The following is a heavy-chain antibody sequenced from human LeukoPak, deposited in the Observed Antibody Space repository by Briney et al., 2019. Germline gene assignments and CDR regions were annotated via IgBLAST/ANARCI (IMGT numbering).Heavy chain of an antibody. CDR1: EYTFTGYY. J-gene: IGHJ5*01. CDR3: ARAPSYYYDSSGYFVS. D-gene: IGHD3-22*01. V-gene: IGHV1-2*02. CDR2: INPNSGGT. Sequence: ASVKVSCKASEYTFTGYYMHWVRQAPGQGLEWTGWINPNSGGTNYAQKFQGRVTMTRDTSISTAYMELSRLRSDDTAVYYCARAPSYYYDSSGYFVSWGQGTLVTVSS.